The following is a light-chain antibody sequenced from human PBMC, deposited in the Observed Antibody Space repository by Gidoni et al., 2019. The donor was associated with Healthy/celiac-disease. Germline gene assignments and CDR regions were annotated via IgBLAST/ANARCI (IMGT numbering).Light chain of an antibody. CDR1: SSDVGGYNY. CDR2: EFS. CDR3: SSYTSSSTKVV. Sequence: QSALPQPASVSGSPGQSITISCTGTSSDVGGYNYVSWYQQHPGKAPKLMIYEFSNRPSGVSNRFSGSKSGNTASLTISGLQAEDEADYYCSSYTSSSTKVVFGGGTKLTVL. V-gene: IGLV2-14*01. J-gene: IGLJ2*01.